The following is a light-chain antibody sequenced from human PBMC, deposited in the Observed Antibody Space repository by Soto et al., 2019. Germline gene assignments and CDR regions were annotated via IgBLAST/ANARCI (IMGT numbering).Light chain of an antibody. Sequence: EIVMTQSPATLSVSPGERATLSCRASQSVSSNLAWYQQKPGQAPRLLIHGAPTRATGIPARFSGSGSGTEFTLTISSLQSEDFAVYYCQQYNNWPLTFGGGTKVDIK. V-gene: IGKV3-15*01. J-gene: IGKJ4*01. CDR1: QSVSSN. CDR2: GAP. CDR3: QQYNNWPLT.